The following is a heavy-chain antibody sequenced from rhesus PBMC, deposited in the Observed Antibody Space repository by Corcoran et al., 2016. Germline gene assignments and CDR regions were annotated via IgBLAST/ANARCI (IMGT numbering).Heavy chain of an antibody. CDR2: IKNKADGGTT. J-gene: IGHJ4*01. Sequence: EVQLVESGGGLVQPGGSLRLSCAASGFTFSNSWMSWVRQAPGKGLAWVGFIKNKADGGTTAYAESVKGSFTISRDDSKNTLYMQMNSLKTEDTAVYYCTRDSSGWDDFDYWGQGVLVTVSS. CDR3: TRDSSGWDDFDY. CDR1: GFTFSNSW. D-gene: IGHD6-31*01. V-gene: IGHV3S11*01.